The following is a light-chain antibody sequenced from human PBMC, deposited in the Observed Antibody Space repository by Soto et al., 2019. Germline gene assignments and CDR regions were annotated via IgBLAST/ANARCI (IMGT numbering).Light chain of an antibody. J-gene: IGLJ2*01. Sequence: QSALTQPASVSGSLGQSITISCTGTSSDVGGYNYVSWYQQHPGKVPKLMIYEVSNRPSGVSNRFSGSKSGNTAALTISGLQTEDEADYYCSSYTGSRFVVFGGGTKLTVL. CDR3: SSYTGSRFVV. CDR1: SSDVGGYNY. CDR2: EVS. V-gene: IGLV2-14*01.